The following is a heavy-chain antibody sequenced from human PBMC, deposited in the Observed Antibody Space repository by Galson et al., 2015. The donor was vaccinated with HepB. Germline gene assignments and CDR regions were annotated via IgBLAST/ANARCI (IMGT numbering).Heavy chain of an antibody. D-gene: IGHD5-24*01. V-gene: IGHV4-34*01. CDR1: GGSFSNYY. CDR3: ASCRDGYNFLDY. J-gene: IGHJ4*02. CDR2: INHSGST. Sequence: ETLSLTCAVYGGSFSNYYWSWIRQSPGKELEWIGEINHSGSTNYNPSLTSRVTISVDTSKNQFSLKLSSVTAADTAVYYCASCRDGYNFLDYWGQGTLVTVSS.